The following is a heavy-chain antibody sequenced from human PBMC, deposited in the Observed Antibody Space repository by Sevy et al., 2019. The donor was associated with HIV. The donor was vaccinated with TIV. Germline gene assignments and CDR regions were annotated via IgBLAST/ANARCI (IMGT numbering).Heavy chain of an antibody. CDR3: ARGLYFDFGAY. Sequence: ASVKVSCKTSGYTFNNYGISWVREAPGQGREGMGWISDYGETNYAQKVQDRLTVTTDTSTATAYMELRSLRSDDTAVYYCARGLYFDFGAYWGQGTLVTVSS. J-gene: IGHJ4*02. V-gene: IGHV1-18*01. D-gene: IGHD3-10*01. CDR1: GYTFNNYG. CDR2: ISDYGET.